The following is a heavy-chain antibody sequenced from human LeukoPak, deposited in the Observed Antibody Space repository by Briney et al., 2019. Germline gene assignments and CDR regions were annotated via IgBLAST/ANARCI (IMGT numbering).Heavy chain of an antibody. CDR3: ARGQQLDFDY. CDR2: INPSGGST. J-gene: IGHJ4*02. D-gene: IGHD6-13*01. CDR1: GYTFTSYY. Sequence: ASVKVSCKASGYTFTSYYMHWVRQAPGQGLEWMGVINPSGGSTSYAQNFQGRVTMTGDMSTSTVYMDLSSLRSEDTAVYYCARGQQLDFDYWGQGTLVTVSS. V-gene: IGHV1-46*01.